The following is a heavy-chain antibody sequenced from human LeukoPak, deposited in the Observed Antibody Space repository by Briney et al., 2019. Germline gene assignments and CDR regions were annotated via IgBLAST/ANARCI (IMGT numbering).Heavy chain of an antibody. CDR3: ARVYCSSTSCPFDY. Sequence: ASVKVPCKASGYTFTGYYMHWVRQAPGQGLEWMGRINPNSGGTNYAQKFQGRVTMTRDTSIGTAYMELSRLRSDDTAVYYCARVYCSSTSCPFDYWGQGTLVTVSS. J-gene: IGHJ4*02. D-gene: IGHD2-2*01. CDR1: GYTFTGYY. V-gene: IGHV1-2*06. CDR2: INPNSGGT.